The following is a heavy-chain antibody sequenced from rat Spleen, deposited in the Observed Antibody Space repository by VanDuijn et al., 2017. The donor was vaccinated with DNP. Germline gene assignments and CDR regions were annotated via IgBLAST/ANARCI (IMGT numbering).Heavy chain of an antibody. CDR3: VTQRDGPMDA. Sequence: EVQLVESGGGLVQPGRSLKLSCAASGFTFSDYNMAWVRQAPKKGLEWVATISYDGSSTYYRDSVKGRFTISRHIAKSTLYLQMDSLRSEDTATYYCVTQRDGPMDAWGQGTSVTVSS. D-gene: IGHD1-12*02. CDR1: GFTFSDYN. J-gene: IGHJ4*01. V-gene: IGHV5-7*01. CDR2: ISYDGSST.